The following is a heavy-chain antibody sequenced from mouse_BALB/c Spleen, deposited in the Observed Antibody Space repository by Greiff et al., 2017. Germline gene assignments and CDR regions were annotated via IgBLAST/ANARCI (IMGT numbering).Heavy chain of an antibody. CDR1: GYTFSSYW. Sequence: VQLQQSGAELMKPGASVKISCKATGYTFSSYWIEWVKQRPGHGLEWIGEILPGSGSTNYNEKFKGKATFTADTSSNTAYMQLSSLTSEDSAVYYCARNQHYYGSSWFAYWGQGTLVTVAA. D-gene: IGHD1-1*01. J-gene: IGHJ3*01. V-gene: IGHV1-9*01. CDR3: ARNQHYYGSSWFAY. CDR2: ILPGSGST.